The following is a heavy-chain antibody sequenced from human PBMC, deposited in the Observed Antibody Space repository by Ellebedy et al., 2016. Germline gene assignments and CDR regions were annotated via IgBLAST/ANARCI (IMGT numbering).Heavy chain of an antibody. CDR1: AYTFSNYA. CDR3: ARDPSNWFDP. V-gene: IGHV1-3*01. Sequence: ASVKVSCKASAYTFSNYALHWVRLAPGQRLEWMGWINAGNGNTKYSQKFQGRVTITRDTSASTAYMELSRLRSDDTAVYYCARDPSNWFDPWGQGTLVTVSS. CDR2: INAGNGNT. J-gene: IGHJ5*02.